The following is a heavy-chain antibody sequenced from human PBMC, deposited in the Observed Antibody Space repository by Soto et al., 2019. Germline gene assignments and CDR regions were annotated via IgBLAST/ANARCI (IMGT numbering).Heavy chain of an antibody. J-gene: IGHJ5*02. CDR2: IYYSGST. CDR3: ARDRGLRVRGTNYSWFDP. V-gene: IGHV4-30-4*01. Sequence: QVQLQESSSGLVKPSQTLSLTCTVSGGSISSGGYFWTWIRQPPGKGLEWIGYIYYSGSTDYNPSLKSRVTISVDTSKNQFSLKLSSVTAADTAVYYCARDRGLRVRGTNYSWFDPWGQGTLVTVSS. D-gene: IGHD3-10*01. CDR1: GGSISSGGYF.